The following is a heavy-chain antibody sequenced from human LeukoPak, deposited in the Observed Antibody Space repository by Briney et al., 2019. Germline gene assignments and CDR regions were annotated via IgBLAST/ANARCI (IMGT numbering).Heavy chain of an antibody. CDR1: GGSISSYY. D-gene: IGHD2-2*02. CDR3: ARSYCSSTSCYTGRYYYYYMDV. V-gene: IGHV4-4*07. CDR2: IYTSGST. Sequence: SETLSLTCTVSGGSISSYYWSWIRQHAGKGLEWIGRIYTSGSTNCNPSLKSRVTMSVDTSKNQFSLKLSSVTAADTAVYYCARSYCSSTSCYTGRYYYYYMDVWGKGTTVTVSS. J-gene: IGHJ6*03.